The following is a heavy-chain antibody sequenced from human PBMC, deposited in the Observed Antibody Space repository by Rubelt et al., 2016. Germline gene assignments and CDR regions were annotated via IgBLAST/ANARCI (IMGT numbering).Heavy chain of an antibody. CDR3: AKTIVGSVGY. V-gene: IGHV4-34*01. CDR2: IYHSGST. J-gene: IGHJ4*02. CDR1: GGSFSGYY. D-gene: IGHD3-10*01. Sequence: QVQLQQWGAGLLKPSETLSLTCAVYGGSFSGYYWSWIRQPPGKGLEWIGEIYHSGSTNSNPSLKSRVPISVDKAKNQFSLKLSSVTAADTAVYYCAKTIVGSVGYWGQGTLVTVSS.